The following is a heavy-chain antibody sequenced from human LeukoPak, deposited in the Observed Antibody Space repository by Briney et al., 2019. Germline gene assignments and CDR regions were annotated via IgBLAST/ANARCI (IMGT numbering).Heavy chain of an antibody. D-gene: IGHD2-15*01. CDR1: GFPFSCYS. Sequence: AGSLRLSCAASGFPFSCYSFNWVRLAPGKGLAWVAYISSSGTIYYAASVTGRFTISRDNANNSLYLQMNSLRADDTAVYYCMRGARGGDYWGQGTLVTVSS. CDR3: MRGARGGDY. CDR2: ISSSGTI. J-gene: IGHJ4*02. V-gene: IGHV3-48*04.